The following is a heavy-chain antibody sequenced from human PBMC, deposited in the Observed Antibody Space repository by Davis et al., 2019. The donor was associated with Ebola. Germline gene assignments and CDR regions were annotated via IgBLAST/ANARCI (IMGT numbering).Heavy chain of an antibody. D-gene: IGHD3-10*01. CDR1: RFTLNSYA. CDR3: AKGVGRQFDSGTDY. J-gene: IGHJ4*02. Sequence: GESLKISCTASRFTLNSYAMTWVRQAPGKGLEWVSSISASAARRYHADSMRCRFTISRDNSKNTLYLQMSSLRVEDTAVYYCAKGVGRQFDSGTDYWGQGTLVTVYS. V-gene: IGHV3-23*01. CDR2: ISASAARR.